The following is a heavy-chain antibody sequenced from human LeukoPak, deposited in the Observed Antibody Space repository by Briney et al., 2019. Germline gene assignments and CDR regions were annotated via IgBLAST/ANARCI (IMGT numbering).Heavy chain of an antibody. V-gene: IGHV4-39*07. CDR1: GGSISSSSYY. CDR3: ARAIRTIQH. CDR2: IYYSGST. D-gene: IGHD3-9*01. Sequence: SETLSLTCTVSGGSISSSSYYWGWIRQPPGKGLEWIGSIYYSGSTYYNPSLKGRVTISVDTSKNQFSLNLTSVTAADTAIYYCARAIRTIQHWGQGTLVTVSS. J-gene: IGHJ1*01.